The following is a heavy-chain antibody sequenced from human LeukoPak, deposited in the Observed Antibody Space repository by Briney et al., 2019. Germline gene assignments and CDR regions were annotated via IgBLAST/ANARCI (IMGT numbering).Heavy chain of an antibody. CDR3: ARDAGTSGWYTFDY. CDR1: GESVSSINGA. Sequence: SQTLSVTCAISGESVSSINGAWNWIRQSPSRGLEWLGRTYYRSKWYTDYAPSVKGRITINPDTSRNQYSLQLDSVTPEDSAVYYCARDAGTSGWYTFDYWGQGTLVTVSS. J-gene: IGHJ4*02. CDR2: TYYRSKWYT. V-gene: IGHV6-1*01. D-gene: IGHD6-19*01.